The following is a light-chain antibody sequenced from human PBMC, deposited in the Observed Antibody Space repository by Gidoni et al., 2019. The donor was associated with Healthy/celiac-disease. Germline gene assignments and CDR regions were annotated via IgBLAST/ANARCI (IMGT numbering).Light chain of an antibody. J-gene: IGKJ4*01. V-gene: IGKV1-9*01. CDR1: QGISSY. CDR3: QLLG. Sequence: DIQLTQSPSFLSASVGDRVTITCRASQGISSYLAWYQQKPGKAPKLLIYAASTLQSGVPSRFSGSGSGTEFTLTISSLQPEDFATYYCQLLGFGGGTKVEIK. CDR2: AAS.